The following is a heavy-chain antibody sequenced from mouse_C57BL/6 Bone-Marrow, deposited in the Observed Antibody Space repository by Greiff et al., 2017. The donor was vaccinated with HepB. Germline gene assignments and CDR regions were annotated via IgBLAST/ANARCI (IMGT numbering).Heavy chain of an antibody. CDR3: ARWGYYDYDRYFDV. CDR1: GYTFTSYD. Sequence: QVQLQQSGPELVKPGASVKLSCKASGYTFTSYDINWVKQRPGQGLEWIGWIYPRYGSTKYNEKFKGKATLTVDTSSSTAYMELHSLTSEDSAVYFCARWGYYDYDRYFDVWGTGTTVTVSS. V-gene: IGHV1-85*01. D-gene: IGHD2-4*01. CDR2: IYPRYGST. J-gene: IGHJ1*03.